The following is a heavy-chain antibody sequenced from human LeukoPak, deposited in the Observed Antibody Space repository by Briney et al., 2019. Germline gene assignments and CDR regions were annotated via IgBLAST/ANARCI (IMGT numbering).Heavy chain of an antibody. J-gene: IGHJ4*02. V-gene: IGHV4-59*01. CDR3: ARGGSYGAYLDY. Sequence: SETLSLTCTVSGGSISSYYWSWIRQPPGKGLEWIGYIYYSGSTNYNPSLKSRVTISVDTSKNQFSLKLSSVTAADTAVYYCARGGSYGAYLDYWGQGALVIVSS. CDR1: GGSISSYY. CDR2: IYYSGST. D-gene: IGHD1-26*01.